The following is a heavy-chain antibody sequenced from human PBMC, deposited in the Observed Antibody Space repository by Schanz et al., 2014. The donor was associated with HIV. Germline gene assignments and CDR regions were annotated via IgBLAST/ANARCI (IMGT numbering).Heavy chain of an antibody. CDR1: GFTFSSYG. CDR2: KSSDGSYK. CDR3: ARGGIWEWDQPDFDY. V-gene: IGHV3-30*03. Sequence: GQLGGSGGALVQPGRSVRLSCAASGFTFSSYGKHWGRQAPGKGREWEAIKSSDGSYKYYADSVKGRFTIARDNSKNTLYLQMNSLRAEDTAVYYCARGGIWEWDQPDFDYWGQGTLVTVSS. D-gene: IGHD2-15*01. J-gene: IGHJ4*02.